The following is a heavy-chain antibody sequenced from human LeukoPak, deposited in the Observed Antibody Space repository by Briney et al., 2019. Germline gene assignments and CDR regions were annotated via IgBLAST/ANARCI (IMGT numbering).Heavy chain of an antibody. D-gene: IGHD3-22*01. CDR2: IIPIFGTA. Sequence: GASVKVSCKASGGTFSSYAISWVRQAPGQGLGWMGGIIPIFGTANYAQKFQGRVTITADESTSTAYMELSSLRSEDTAVYYCARDRPRTYYDSSGYSFDYWGQGTLVTVSS. V-gene: IGHV1-69*01. CDR3: ARDRPRTYYDSSGYSFDY. CDR1: GGTFSSYA. J-gene: IGHJ4*02.